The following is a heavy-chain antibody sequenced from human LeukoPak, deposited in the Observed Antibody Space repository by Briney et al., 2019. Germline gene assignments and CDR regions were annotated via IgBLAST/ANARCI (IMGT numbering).Heavy chain of an antibody. V-gene: IGHV1-46*01. CDR2: INPSGGST. CDR3: ARAGTPIYGDYDAGPHH. CDR1: GYTFTSYY. D-gene: IGHD4-17*01. Sequence: ASVKVSCKASGYTFTSYYMHWVRQAPGQGLEWMGIINPSGGSTSYAQKFQGRVTMTRDTSTSTVYMELSSLRSEDTAMYYCARAGTPIYGDYDAGPHHWGQGTLVTVTS. J-gene: IGHJ5*02.